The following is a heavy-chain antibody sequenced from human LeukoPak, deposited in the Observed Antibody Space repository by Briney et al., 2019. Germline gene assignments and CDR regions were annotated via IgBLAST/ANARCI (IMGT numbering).Heavy chain of an antibody. J-gene: IGHJ6*02. D-gene: IGHD5-12*01. CDR3: ARTNVDIVATYGMDV. CDR2: IIPIVGIA. Sequence: SVKVSCKASGGTFSSCAISWVRQAPGQGLEWMGRIIPIVGIANYAQKFQGRVTITADKSTSTAYMELSSLRSEDTAVYYCARTNVDIVATYGMDVWGQGTTVTVSS. CDR1: GGTFSSCA. V-gene: IGHV1-69*04.